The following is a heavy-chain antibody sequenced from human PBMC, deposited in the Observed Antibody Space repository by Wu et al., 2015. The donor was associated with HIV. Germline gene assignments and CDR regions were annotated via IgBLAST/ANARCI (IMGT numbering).Heavy chain of an antibody. D-gene: IGHD1-26*01. CDR1: GDAFSSYS. CDR2: IIPMFGTA. J-gene: IGHJ4*02. V-gene: IGHV1-69*05. Sequence: QVQLVQSGAEVKKPGSSVKVSCKASGDAFSSYSINWVRQAPGQGLEWMGGIIPMFGTANYAQKFQGRLTITTDESTSTAYMELSSLRSEDTAIYYCARILGPTTDWGQGTLVTVSS. CDR3: ARILGPTTD.